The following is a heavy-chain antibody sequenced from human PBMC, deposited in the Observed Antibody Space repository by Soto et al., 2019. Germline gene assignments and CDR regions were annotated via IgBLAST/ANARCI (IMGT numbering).Heavy chain of an antibody. D-gene: IGHD5-18*01. CDR1: GYSFTSYW. CDR2: IYPGDSDT. CDR3: ARTDRYSYGVYYFDY. J-gene: IGHJ4*02. V-gene: IGHV5-51*01. Sequence: GESLKISCKGSGYSFTSYWIGWVRQMPGKGLEWMGIIYPGDSDTRYSPSFQGQVTTSADKSISTAYLQWSSLKASDTAMYYCARTDRYSYGVYYFDYWGQGTLVTVSS.